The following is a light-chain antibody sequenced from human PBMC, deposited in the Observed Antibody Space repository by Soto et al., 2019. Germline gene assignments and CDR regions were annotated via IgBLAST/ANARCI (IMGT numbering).Light chain of an antibody. CDR1: SSDVGAYNY. Sequence: QSALTQPASVSGSPGQSITISCTGTSSDVGAYNYVSWYQQHPGKAPKLMIFDVSNRPSVVSNRFSGSKSGNTASLTISGLQAEDEADYYCSSYTSSSIVVFGGGTKVTVL. V-gene: IGLV2-14*03. CDR2: DVS. CDR3: SSYTSSSIVV. J-gene: IGLJ2*01.